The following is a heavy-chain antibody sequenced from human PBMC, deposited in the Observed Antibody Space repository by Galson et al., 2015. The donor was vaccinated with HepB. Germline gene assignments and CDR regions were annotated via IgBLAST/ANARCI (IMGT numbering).Heavy chain of an antibody. CDR1: GFTFSSYW. Sequence: SLRLSCAASGFTFSSYWMSWVRQAPGKGLEWVAVISYDGSNKYYADSVKGRFTISRDNSKNTLYLQMNSLRAEDTAVYYCAKGSVVVPAAMGDYYYGMDVWGQGTTVTVSS. V-gene: IGHV3-30*18. CDR3: AKGSVVVPAAMGDYYYGMDV. D-gene: IGHD2-2*01. J-gene: IGHJ6*02. CDR2: ISYDGSNK.